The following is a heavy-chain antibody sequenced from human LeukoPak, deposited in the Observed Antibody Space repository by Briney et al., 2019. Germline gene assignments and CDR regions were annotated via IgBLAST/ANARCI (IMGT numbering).Heavy chain of an antibody. CDR2: IYYSGST. D-gene: IGHD3-16*01. Sequence: SETLSLTCTVSGGSISSYYWSWLRQPPGKGLEWIGYIYYSGSTNYNPSLTSRVTISVDTSKNQFSLKLSSVTAADTAVYYCARARGRFPFDYWGQGTLVTVSS. CDR3: ARARGRFPFDY. V-gene: IGHV4-59*01. CDR1: GGSISSYY. J-gene: IGHJ4*02.